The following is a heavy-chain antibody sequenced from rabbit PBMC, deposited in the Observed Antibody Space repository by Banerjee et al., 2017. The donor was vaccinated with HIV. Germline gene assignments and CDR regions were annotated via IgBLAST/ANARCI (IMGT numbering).Heavy chain of an antibody. CDR2: SYAGSSGST. J-gene: IGHJ4*01. Sequence: QSLEESGGDLVKPGAFLTLTCTASGFSLSIYEMCWVRQAPGKGLEWIACSYAGSSGSTYYASWATGRFTISKTSSTTVTLQMTSLTAADTATYFCAGRSYGWDGYFDLWGPGTLVTVS. D-gene: IGHD4-2*01. CDR1: GFSLSIYE. CDR3: AGRSYGWDGYFDL. V-gene: IGHV1S40*01.